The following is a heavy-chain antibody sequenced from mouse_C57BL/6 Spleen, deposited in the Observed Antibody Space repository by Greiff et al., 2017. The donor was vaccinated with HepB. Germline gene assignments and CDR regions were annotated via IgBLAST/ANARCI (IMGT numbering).Heavy chain of an antibody. CDR1: GYAFSSSW. Sequence: QVQLKESGPELVKPGASVKISCKASGYAFSSSWMNWVKQSPGKGLEWIGRIYPGDGDTNYNGKFKGKATLTADKSSHTAYRQLSSLPSEDSAVYCCAGWNYCNWDFDVWGTGTTVTVSS. D-gene: IGHD1-1*02. V-gene: IGHV1-82*01. CDR2: IYPGDGDT. CDR3: AGWNYCNWDFDV. J-gene: IGHJ1*03.